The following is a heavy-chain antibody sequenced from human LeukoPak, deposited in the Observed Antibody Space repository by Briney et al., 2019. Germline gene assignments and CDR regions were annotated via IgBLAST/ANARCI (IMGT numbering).Heavy chain of an antibody. CDR2: IYYSGST. V-gene: IGHV4-59*01. CDR1: GGSISSYY. Sequence: PSETLSLTCTVSGGSISSYYWSWIRQPPGKGLEWIGYIYYSGSTNYNPSLKGRVTISVDTSKNQFSLKLSSVTAADTAVYYCARGRFLEWSLLEWWGQGTLVTVSS. CDR3: ARGRFLEWSLLEW. D-gene: IGHD3-3*01. J-gene: IGHJ4*02.